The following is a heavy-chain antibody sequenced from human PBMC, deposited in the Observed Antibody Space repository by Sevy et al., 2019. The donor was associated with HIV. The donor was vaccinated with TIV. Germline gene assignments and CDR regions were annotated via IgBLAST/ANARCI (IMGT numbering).Heavy chain of an antibody. CDR3: ARAWGIVGATSDRYYGMDV. D-gene: IGHD1-26*01. Sequence: SETLSLTCTVSGGSISSGGYYWSWIRQHPGKGLEWIGNIYYSGSTYYNPSLKSRVTISVDTSKNQFSLKVSSVTAEDTAVYYCARAWGIVGATSDRYYGMDVWGQGTTVTVSS. J-gene: IGHJ6*02. CDR2: IYYSGST. V-gene: IGHV4-31*03. CDR1: GGSISSGGYY.